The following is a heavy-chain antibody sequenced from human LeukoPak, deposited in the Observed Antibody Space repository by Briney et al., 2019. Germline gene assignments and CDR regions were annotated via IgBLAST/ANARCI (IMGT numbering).Heavy chain of an antibody. Sequence: ASVKVSCKASGYTFTSYDINWVRQATGQGLEWMGWMNPNSGNTGYAQKFQGRVTMTRNTSISTAYIELSSLRSEDTAVYYCARGRTITIFGVVIARGFDYWGQGTLVTVSS. CDR3: ARGRTITIFGVVIARGFDY. D-gene: IGHD3-3*01. J-gene: IGHJ4*02. CDR2: MNPNSGNT. CDR1: GYTFTSYD. V-gene: IGHV1-8*01.